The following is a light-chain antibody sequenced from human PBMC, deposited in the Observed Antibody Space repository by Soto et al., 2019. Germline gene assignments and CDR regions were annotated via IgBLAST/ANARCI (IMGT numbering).Light chain of an antibody. CDR3: QQRTNWSWK. CDR2: DVS. J-gene: IGKJ1*01. Sequence: ESVLAQSPATLSLSPGEKATLSCRASQSLDSSLAWFQQKPGQAPRLLIYDVSYRASGIPARFSGSGSGTDFTLTISSLEPEDFAVYYCQQRTNWSWKFGQGTK. V-gene: IGKV3-11*01. CDR1: QSLDSS.